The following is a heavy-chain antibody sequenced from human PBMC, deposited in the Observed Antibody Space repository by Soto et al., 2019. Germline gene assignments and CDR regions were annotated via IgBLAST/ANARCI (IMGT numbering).Heavy chain of an antibody. D-gene: IGHD3-9*01. CDR2: INAGNGNT. J-gene: IGHJ6*02. CDR1: GYTFTSYA. CDR3: AKTQGGRYDILTGYYLDLPYYYGMDV. V-gene: IGHV1-3*01. Sequence: ASVKVSCKASGYTFTSYAMHWVRQAPGQRLEWMGWINAGNGNTKYSQKFQGRVTITRDTSASTAYMELSSLRSEDTAVYYCAKTQGGRYDILTGYYLDLPYYYGMDVWGQGTTVTVSS.